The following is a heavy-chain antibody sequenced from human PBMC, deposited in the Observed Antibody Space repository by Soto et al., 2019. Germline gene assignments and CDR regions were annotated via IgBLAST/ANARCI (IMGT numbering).Heavy chain of an antibody. V-gene: IGHV1-69*13. J-gene: IGHJ4*02. D-gene: IGHD5-18*01. CDR2: IIPIFGTA. Sequence: GASVKVSCKASGGTFSSYAISWVRQAPGQGLEWMGGIIPIFGTANYAQKFQGRVTITADESTSTAYMELSSLRSEDTAVYYCASRVGIQLSIIFDYWGQGTLVTVSS. CDR3: ASRVGIQLSIIFDY. CDR1: GGTFSSYA.